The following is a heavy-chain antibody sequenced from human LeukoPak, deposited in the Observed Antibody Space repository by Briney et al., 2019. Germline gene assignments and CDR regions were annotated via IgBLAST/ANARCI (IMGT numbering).Heavy chain of an antibody. Sequence: GGSLRLSCEASELTFTSGAISWVPQAPGGGLEGVSVISGSGGSTYYADSVKGRFTISRDNSKNTLYLQMNSLRAEDTAVYYCAKARGRDGYKDELDYWGQGTLVTVSS. CDR2: ISGSGGST. J-gene: IGHJ4*02. CDR3: AKARGRDGYKDELDY. D-gene: IGHD5-24*01. V-gene: IGHV3-23*01. CDR1: ELTFTSGA.